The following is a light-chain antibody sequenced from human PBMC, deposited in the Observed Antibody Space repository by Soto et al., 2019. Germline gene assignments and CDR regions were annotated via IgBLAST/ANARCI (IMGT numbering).Light chain of an antibody. CDR3: AEWDDNLSGLYV. V-gene: IGLV2-23*02. J-gene: IGLJ1*01. Sequence: QSVLTQPASVSGSPGQSITISCTGTSSDVGSYNLVSWYQQHPGKAPKVMIYEVSKRPSGVPNRFSGSKSGNTASLTISGLQAEDEADYYCAEWDDNLSGLYVFGAGTKVTVL. CDR2: EVS. CDR1: SSDVGSYNL.